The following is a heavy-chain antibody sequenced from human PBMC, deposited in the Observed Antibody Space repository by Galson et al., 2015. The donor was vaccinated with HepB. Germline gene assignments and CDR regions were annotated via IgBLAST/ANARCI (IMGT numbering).Heavy chain of an antibody. D-gene: IGHD6-13*01. CDR1: GDSVSSNSAA. J-gene: IGHJ6*02. Sequence: CAISGDSVSSNSAAWNWIRQSPSRGLEWLGRTYYRSKWYNDYAVSVKSRITINPDTSKNQFSLQLNSVTPEDTAVYYCARDRAEEQLVPGVYYYYGMDVWGQGTTVTVSS. CDR3: ARDRAEEQLVPGVYYYYGMDV. V-gene: IGHV6-1*01. CDR2: TYYRSKWYN.